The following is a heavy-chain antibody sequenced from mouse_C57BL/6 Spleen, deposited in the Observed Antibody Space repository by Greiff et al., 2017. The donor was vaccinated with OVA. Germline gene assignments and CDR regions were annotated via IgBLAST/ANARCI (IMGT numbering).Heavy chain of an antibody. CDR1: GFTFSDYG. CDR3: ARRGGYGFDY. D-gene: IGHD2-2*01. CDR2: ISSGSSTI. V-gene: IGHV5-17*01. J-gene: IGHJ2*01. Sequence: EVKLMESGGGLVKPGGSLKLSCAASGFTFSDYGMHWVRQAPEKGLEWVAYISSGSSTIYYADTVKGRFTISRDNAKNTLFLQMTSLRSEDTAMYHCARRGGYGFDYWGQGTTLTVSS.